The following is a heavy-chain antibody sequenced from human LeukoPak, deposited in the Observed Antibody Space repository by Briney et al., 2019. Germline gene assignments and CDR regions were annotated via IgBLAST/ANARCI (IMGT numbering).Heavy chain of an antibody. V-gene: IGHV3-21*01. D-gene: IGHD6-6*01. CDR2: ISSSSSYI. J-gene: IGHJ5*02. Sequence: GGSLRLSCAASGFTFSSYSMNWVRQAPGKGLEWVSSISSSSSYIYYADSVKGRFTISRDNAKNSLYLQMNSLRAEDTAVYYCARDSGYSSSSFWFDPWGQGTLVTVSS. CDR3: ARDSGYSSSSFWFDP. CDR1: GFTFSSYS.